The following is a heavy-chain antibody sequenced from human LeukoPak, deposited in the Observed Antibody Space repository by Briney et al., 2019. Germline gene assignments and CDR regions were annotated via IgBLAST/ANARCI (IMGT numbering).Heavy chain of an antibody. CDR3: AKVRDGYNSPFDY. CDR1: GFTFSSYA. J-gene: IGHJ4*02. D-gene: IGHD5-24*01. V-gene: IGHV3-23*01. Sequence: GGSLRLSCAASGFTFSSYAMSWVRQAPGKGLDWVSAISGSGGSTYYADSVKGRFTISRDNSKNTLYLQMNSLRGEDTAVYYCAKVRDGYNSPFDYWGQGTLVTVSS. CDR2: ISGSGGST.